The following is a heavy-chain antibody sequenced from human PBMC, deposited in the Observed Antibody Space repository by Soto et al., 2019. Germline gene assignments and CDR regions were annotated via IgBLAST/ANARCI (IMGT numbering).Heavy chain of an antibody. D-gene: IGHD1-26*01. Sequence: SETLSLTCAVSGGSISSGGYSWSWIRQPPGKGLEWIGYIYHSGSTYYNPSLKSRVTISVDRSKNQFSLKLSSVTAADTAVYFCAAGGGLPRYFWGQGTLVTVSS. CDR1: GGSISSGGYS. J-gene: IGHJ4*02. CDR2: IYHSGST. V-gene: IGHV4-30-2*01. CDR3: AAGGGLPRYF.